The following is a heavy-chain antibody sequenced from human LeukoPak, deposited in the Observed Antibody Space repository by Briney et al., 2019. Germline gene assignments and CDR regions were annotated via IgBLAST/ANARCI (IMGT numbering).Heavy chain of an antibody. D-gene: IGHD3-22*01. CDR3: ARDPSPREGDSSGFDY. CDR2: ISAYNGDT. Sequence: ASVKVSCKASGYTFTSYGISWVRQAPGQGLEWMGWISAYNGDTNYAQKLQGRVTMTTDTSTWTAYMELRSLRSEDTAVYYCARDPSPREGDSSGFDYWGQGTLVTVSS. V-gene: IGHV1-18*01. CDR1: GYTFTSYG. J-gene: IGHJ4*02.